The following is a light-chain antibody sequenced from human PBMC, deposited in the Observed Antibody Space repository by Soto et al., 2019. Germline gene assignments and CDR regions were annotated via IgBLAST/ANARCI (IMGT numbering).Light chain of an antibody. CDR3: QRYDSFRT. V-gene: IGKV3-20*01. CDR2: GAS. Sequence: ETVLTQSPATLSLSPGERATLSCRASQSVSSSHLAWYQHKPGQAPRLLIYGASNRATGIPDRFSGSGSGTDFTLTITRLEPEDFAMYYCQRYDSFRTFGQGTKVDIK. CDR1: QSVSSSH. J-gene: IGKJ1*01.